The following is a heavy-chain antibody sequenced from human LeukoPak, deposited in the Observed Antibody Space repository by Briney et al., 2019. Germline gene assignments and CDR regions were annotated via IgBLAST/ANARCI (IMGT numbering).Heavy chain of an antibody. J-gene: IGHJ4*02. CDR2: IFGSGGSA. CDR1: GFTFNSYA. CDR3: AKTTTGYSSGRYPGWPVDY. Sequence: GGSLRLSCAAYGFTFNSYAMYWVRQAPGKGLEWVSGIFGSGGSAHYADSVKGRFTIFRDNSKNTVYLQMNSLRAEDTAVYCCAKTTTGYSSGRYPGWPVDYWGQGTLVTVSS. D-gene: IGHD6-19*01. V-gene: IGHV3-23*01.